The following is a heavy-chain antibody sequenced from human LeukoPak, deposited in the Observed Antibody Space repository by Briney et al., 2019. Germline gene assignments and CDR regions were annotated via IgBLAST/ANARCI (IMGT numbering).Heavy chain of an antibody. Sequence: GGSLRLSCAASGFTVSNNYMNWVRQAPGKGLQWVSVISSGGRTYSADSVKGRFTISRDNSKNTLYLQMSSLRVEDTAVYYCARDGVGSSWTTLDSWGQGTLVTVSS. CDR1: GFTVSNNY. CDR3: ARDGVGSSWTTLDS. CDR2: ISSGGRT. V-gene: IGHV3-66*01. J-gene: IGHJ4*02. D-gene: IGHD6-13*01.